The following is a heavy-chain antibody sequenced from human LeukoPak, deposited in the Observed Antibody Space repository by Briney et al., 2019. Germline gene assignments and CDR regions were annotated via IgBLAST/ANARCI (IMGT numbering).Heavy chain of an antibody. Sequence: PVGSLRLSSAASGFTFSSYGMHWVGQAAGKGVEGVGVISYDGSNKYYADSVNGRFTISRDNSKNTLYLQMNSLRAEDTAVYYCANGVKGPLTWYFDYWGQGTLVTVSS. CDR3: ANGVKGPLTWYFDY. V-gene: IGHV3-30*18. CDR1: GFTFSSYG. J-gene: IGHJ4*02. D-gene: IGHD3-16*01. CDR2: ISYDGSNK.